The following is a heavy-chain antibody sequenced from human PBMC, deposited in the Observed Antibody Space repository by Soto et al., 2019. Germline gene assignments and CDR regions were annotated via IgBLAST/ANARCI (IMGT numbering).Heavy chain of an antibody. CDR1: GGSISSYY. CDR2: IYYSGST. CDR3: ASHSKRDTAFDY. V-gene: IGHV4-59*01. J-gene: IGHJ4*02. Sequence: SETLSLTCTVSGGSISSYYWSWIRQPPGKGLEWIGYIYYSGSTNYNPSLKSRVTISVDTSKNQFSLKLSSVTAADTAVYYCASHSKRDTAFDYWGQGTLVTVSS. D-gene: IGHD5-18*01.